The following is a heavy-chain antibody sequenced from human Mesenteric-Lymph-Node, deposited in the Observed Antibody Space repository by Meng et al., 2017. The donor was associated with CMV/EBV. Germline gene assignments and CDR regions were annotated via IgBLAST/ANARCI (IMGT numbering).Heavy chain of an antibody. Sequence: GGSLRLSCAASGFAFSTFGMHWVRQALGKGLEWVAFIQYDGSSKYYKESGKGRFTVARDNSKSTLYLQMSSLRDEDTAVYFCAKGLGSGTYRFDAFDVWGQGTMVTVSS. CDR2: IQYDGSSK. CDR3: AKGLGSGTYRFDAFDV. V-gene: IGHV3-30*02. CDR1: GFAFSTFG. J-gene: IGHJ3*01. D-gene: IGHD3-10*01.